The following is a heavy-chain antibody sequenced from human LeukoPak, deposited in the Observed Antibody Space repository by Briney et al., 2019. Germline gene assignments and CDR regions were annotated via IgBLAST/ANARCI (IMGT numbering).Heavy chain of an antibody. J-gene: IGHJ4*02. V-gene: IGHV1-18*01. CDR2: IRGDNGNT. CDR1: GYTFSNYG. CDR3: ARANTAMVTSN. D-gene: IGHD5-18*01. Sequence: ASVKVSCKASGYTFSNYGISWVRQAPGQGLEWVGWIRGDNGNTNYAQKLQGRVTMTTDTSTSTAYMELRSLGSDETAVYYCARANTAMVTSNWGQGTLVTVSS.